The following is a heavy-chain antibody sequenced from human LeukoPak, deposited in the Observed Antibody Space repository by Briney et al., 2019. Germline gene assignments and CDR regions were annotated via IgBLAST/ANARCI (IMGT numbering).Heavy chain of an antibody. Sequence: PSETLSLTCTVSGGSISSYYWSWIRQPPGKGLEWIGYIYYSGSTNYNPSLKSRVTISVDTSKNQFSLKLSSVTAADTAVYYCARVSTRRSSALYYFDYWGQGTLVTVSS. V-gene: IGHV4-59*01. J-gene: IGHJ4*02. CDR3: ARVSTRRSSALYYFDY. CDR2: IYYSGST. CDR1: GGSISSYY. D-gene: IGHD6-6*01.